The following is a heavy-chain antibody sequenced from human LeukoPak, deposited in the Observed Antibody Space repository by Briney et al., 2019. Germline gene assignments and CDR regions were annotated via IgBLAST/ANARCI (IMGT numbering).Heavy chain of an antibody. J-gene: IGHJ5*02. V-gene: IGHV4-59*01. Sequence: SETLSLTCTVSGVSISSDYWSWIRQPPGKGLEWIGYIYYTGGTNYNPSLKSRVTMSVDTSKNQFSLKLISVTAADTAVYYCARDSHYCSGGSCYSQGLSWGQGTLVTVSS. D-gene: IGHD2-15*01. CDR1: GVSISSDY. CDR3: ARDSHYCSGGSCYSQGLS. CDR2: IYYTGGT.